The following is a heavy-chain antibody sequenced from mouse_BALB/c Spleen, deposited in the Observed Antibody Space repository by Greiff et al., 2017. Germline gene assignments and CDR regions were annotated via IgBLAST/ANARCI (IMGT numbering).Heavy chain of an antibody. CDR3: ASEGSLSY. Sequence: LVKPGASVKLSCKASGYSFTGYYMHWVKQSHGKSLEWIGYISCYNGATSYNQKFKGKATFTVDTSSSTAYMQFNSLTSEDSAVYYCASEGSLSYWGQGTLVTVSA. J-gene: IGHJ3*01. CDR2: ISCYNGAT. V-gene: IGHV1S34*01. CDR1: GYSFTGYY.